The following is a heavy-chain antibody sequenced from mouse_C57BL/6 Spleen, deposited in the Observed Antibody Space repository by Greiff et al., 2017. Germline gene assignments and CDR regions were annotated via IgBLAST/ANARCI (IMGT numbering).Heavy chain of an antibody. Sequence: VQLQQPGAELVLPGASVKLSCKASGYTFTSYWMHWVKQRPGQGLEWIGEIDPSDSYTNYNQKFKGKSPLTVDKSSSTAYMQLSSLTSEDSAVYYCARYGYYVSYAMDYWGQGTSVTVSS. V-gene: IGHV1-69*01. D-gene: IGHD2-3*01. CDR1: GYTFTSYW. CDR3: ARYGYYVSYAMDY. J-gene: IGHJ4*01. CDR2: IDPSDSYT.